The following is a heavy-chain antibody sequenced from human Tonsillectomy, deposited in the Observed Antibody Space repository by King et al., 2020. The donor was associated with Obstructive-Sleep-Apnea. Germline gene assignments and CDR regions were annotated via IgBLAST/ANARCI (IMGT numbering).Heavy chain of an antibody. CDR2: IYYSGST. Sequence: HVQLQESGPGLVKPSETLSLTCTVSGGAISTYFWSWIRQPPGKGLEWIGYIYYSGSTNYNPSLQSRVTISVDTSKNQFSLKLTSVTAADTAVYYCARDLASSGYFDLWGQGTLVTVSS. CDR1: GGAISTYF. CDR3: ARDLASSGYFDL. J-gene: IGHJ4*02. V-gene: IGHV4-59*01.